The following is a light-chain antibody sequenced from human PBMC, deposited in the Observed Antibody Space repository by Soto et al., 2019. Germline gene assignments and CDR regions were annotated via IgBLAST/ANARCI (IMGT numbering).Light chain of an antibody. Sequence: EIVLTQSPATLSVSPGERAALSCRASQSVSNNLAWYQQKPGQPPRLLIFGASNRATGIPARFSGSGSGTDFTLTISSLEPEDFAVYYCQQRSDWSSITFGQGTRLEIK. CDR2: GAS. CDR1: QSVSNN. V-gene: IGKV3D-11*03. CDR3: QQRSDWSSIT. J-gene: IGKJ5*01.